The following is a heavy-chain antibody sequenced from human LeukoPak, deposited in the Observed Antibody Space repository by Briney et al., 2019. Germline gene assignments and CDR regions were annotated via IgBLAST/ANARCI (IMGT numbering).Heavy chain of an antibody. Sequence: PGRSLRLSCAASGFTFSSNWMAWVRQAPGKGLEWVANVRQDGSDKYYVDSVEGRFTISRDNGKNSLFLQMNSLRAEDTAVYYCARDLSGIGYFDKWGQGTLVTVSS. V-gene: IGHV3-7*01. J-gene: IGHJ4*02. CDR1: GFTFSSNW. CDR2: VRQDGSDK. D-gene: IGHD3-22*01. CDR3: ARDLSGIGYFDK.